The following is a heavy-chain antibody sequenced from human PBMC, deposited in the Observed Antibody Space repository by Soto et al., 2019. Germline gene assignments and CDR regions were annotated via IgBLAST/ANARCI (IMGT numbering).Heavy chain of an antibody. Sequence: PGGSLRLSCAASGFTFSSYGMHWVRQAPGKGLEWVAVIWYDGSNKYYADSVKGRFTISRDNSKNTLYLQMNSLRAEDTAVYYCARDEGLVNYYGMDVWGQGTTVTVSS. D-gene: IGHD6-19*01. V-gene: IGHV3-33*01. CDR1: GFTFSSYG. CDR2: IWYDGSNK. J-gene: IGHJ6*02. CDR3: ARDEGLVNYYGMDV.